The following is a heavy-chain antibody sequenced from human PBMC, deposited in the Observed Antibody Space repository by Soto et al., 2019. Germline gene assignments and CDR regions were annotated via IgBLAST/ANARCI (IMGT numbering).Heavy chain of an antibody. J-gene: IGHJ4*01. CDR2: MYYTGSF. D-gene: IGHD6-19*01. CDR3: VRTYSSGWYPSYYFDS. Sequence: PSETLSLTCSVSGGSFTSDNYYWGWIRQPPGEGLEWLGSMYYTGSFHYNPSLKGRVAISVDTSKSRFSLRLTSVTAADTAVYYGVRTYSSGWYPSYYFDSWGHGTRVT. CDR1: GGSFTSDNYY. V-gene: IGHV4-39*01.